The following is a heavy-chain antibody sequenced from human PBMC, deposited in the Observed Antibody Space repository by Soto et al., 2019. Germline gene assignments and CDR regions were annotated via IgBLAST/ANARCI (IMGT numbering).Heavy chain of an antibody. CDR3: ARDFSHDYGDYAGGDY. D-gene: IGHD4-17*01. CDR2: ISYDGSNK. J-gene: IGHJ4*02. Sequence: GGSLRLSCAASGFTFSSYAMHWVRQAPGKGLEWVAVISYDGSNKYYADSVKGRFTISRDNSKNTLYLQMNSLRAEDTAVYYCARDFSHDYGDYAGGDYWGQGTLVTVSS. V-gene: IGHV3-30-3*01. CDR1: GFTFSSYA.